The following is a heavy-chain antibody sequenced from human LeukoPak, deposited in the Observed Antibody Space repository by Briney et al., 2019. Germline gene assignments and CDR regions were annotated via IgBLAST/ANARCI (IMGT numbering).Heavy chain of an antibody. D-gene: IGHD3-3*01. J-gene: IGHJ6*02. Sequence: GGSLRLSCAASGFTFSSYGMHWVRQAPGKGLEWVAVIWYDGSNKYYADSVKGRFTISRDNSKNTLYLLMNSLRAEDTAVYYCARGPYLYYDFWSGYPYYGMDVWGQGTTVTVSS. CDR3: ARGPYLYYDFWSGYPYYGMDV. CDR2: IWYDGSNK. CDR1: GFTFSSYG. V-gene: IGHV3-33*01.